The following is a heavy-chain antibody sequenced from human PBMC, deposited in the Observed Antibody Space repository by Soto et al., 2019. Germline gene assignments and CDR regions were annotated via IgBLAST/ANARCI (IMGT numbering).Heavy chain of an antibody. J-gene: IGHJ4*02. V-gene: IGHV1-2*04. CDR1: GYTFTGYY. CDR3: ARGYGSGSYYDY. CDR2: INPTSGGT. Sequence: QVQLVQSGAEVKKPGASVKVSCKASGYTFTGYYMHWVRQAPGQGLEWMGWINPTSGGTNYAQKFQGWVTMTRDTSISTAYMELSRLRSDDTAVYYCARGYGSGSYYDYWGQGTLVTVSS. D-gene: IGHD3-10*01.